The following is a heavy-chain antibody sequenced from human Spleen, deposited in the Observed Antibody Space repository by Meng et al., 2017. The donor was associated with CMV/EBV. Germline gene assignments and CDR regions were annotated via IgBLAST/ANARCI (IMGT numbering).Heavy chain of an antibody. CDR3: AKPEYSSSSVDY. CDR1: GFTFSSYA. CDR2: ISGSGGST. Sequence: GGPLRLSCAASGFTFSSYAMTWVRQAPGKGLEWLSGISGSGGSTYYADSVKGRFTISRDNSKNTLYLQMNSLRAEDTAVYYCAKPEYSSSSVDYWGQGTLVTVSS. J-gene: IGHJ4*02. V-gene: IGHV3-23*01. D-gene: IGHD6-6*01.